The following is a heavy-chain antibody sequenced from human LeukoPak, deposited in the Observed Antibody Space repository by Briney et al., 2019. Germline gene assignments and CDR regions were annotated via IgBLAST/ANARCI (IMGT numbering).Heavy chain of an antibody. Sequence: SETLSLTCTVSGGSISSSSYYWGWIRQPPGKGLEWIGSIYYSGSTYYNPSLKSRVTISVDASKNQFSLKLSSVTAADTAVYYCARDQAVTRRVGWFDPWGQGTLVTVSS. CDR3: ARDQAVTRRVGWFDP. J-gene: IGHJ5*02. D-gene: IGHD4-17*01. V-gene: IGHV4-39*02. CDR2: IYYSGST. CDR1: GGSISSSSYY.